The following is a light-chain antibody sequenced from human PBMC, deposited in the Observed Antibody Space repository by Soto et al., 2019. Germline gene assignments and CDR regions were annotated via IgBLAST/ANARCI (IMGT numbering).Light chain of an antibody. CDR1: QGISSY. CDR3: QQLKA. Sequence: DIPLTQSPSFLSASVGDRVTITCRASQGISSYLAWYQQKPGKAPKLLIYAASTLQSGVPSRFSGSGSGTEFILTISSLQPEDFATYYCQQLKAFGQGTKVEIK. V-gene: IGKV1-9*01. CDR2: AAS. J-gene: IGKJ1*01.